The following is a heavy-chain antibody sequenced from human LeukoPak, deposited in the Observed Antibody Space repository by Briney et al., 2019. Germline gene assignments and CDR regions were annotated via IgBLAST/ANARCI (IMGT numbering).Heavy chain of an antibody. CDR3: AKGLALAAHDGFDM. Sequence: PGGSLRLSCAASGFTFSSYAMTWVRQAPGKGLEWVSGIVGSGDTTYYADSVKGRFTISRDNSKNTVYLQMNRLRAEDTAVYFCAKGLALAAHDGFDMWGQGTMVTVSS. CDR1: GFTFSSYA. CDR2: IVGSGDTT. J-gene: IGHJ3*02. D-gene: IGHD6-19*01. V-gene: IGHV3-23*01.